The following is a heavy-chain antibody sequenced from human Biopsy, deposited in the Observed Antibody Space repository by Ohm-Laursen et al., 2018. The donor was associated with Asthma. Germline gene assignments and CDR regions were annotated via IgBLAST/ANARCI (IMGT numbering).Heavy chain of an antibody. CDR1: SGSGGYMRSGNYY. Sequence: GTLSLTWSLSSGSGGYMRSGNYYWGWIRQPPGKGLEWIGSIYYSGTTYYNPSLESRVTVSADTSKNQFSLKLTSVSAADTAVYYCVRGSSSWHHGPFHYYYGLDVWGQGTTATVSS. V-gene: IGHV4-39*01. CDR3: VRGSSSWHHGPFHYYYGLDV. CDR2: IYYSGTT. D-gene: IGHD6-13*01. J-gene: IGHJ6*02.